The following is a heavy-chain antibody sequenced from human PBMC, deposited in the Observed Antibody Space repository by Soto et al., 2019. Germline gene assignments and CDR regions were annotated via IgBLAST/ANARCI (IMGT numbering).Heavy chain of an antibody. D-gene: IGHD6-13*01. Sequence: EVQLVESGGGLVHPGGSLRLSCAASGFTFSRYWMHWVRQVPGKGLVWVSRIKSDGSRTDYADSVKGRFIISRANGKNTLYLHMNSLRADDTAVYYCARDGLISVAGVDFDYWGRGTLVTVSS. CDR2: IKSDGSRT. CDR3: ARDGLISVAGVDFDY. V-gene: IGHV3-74*01. J-gene: IGHJ4*02. CDR1: GFTFSRYW.